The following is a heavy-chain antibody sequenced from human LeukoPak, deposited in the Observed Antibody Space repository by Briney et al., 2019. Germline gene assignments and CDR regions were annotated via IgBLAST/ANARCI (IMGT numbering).Heavy chain of an antibody. D-gene: IGHD5-18*01. J-gene: IGHJ4*02. CDR1: GFTFSSYW. CDR2: INSDGSST. Sequence: GGSLRLSCAASGFTFSSYWMHWVRQAPGKGLVWVSRINSDGSSTSYADSVKGRFTISRDNAKNTPYLQMNSLRAEDTAVYYCARGGSYGPPYYFDYWGQGTLVTVSS. CDR3: ARGGSYGPPYYFDY. V-gene: IGHV3-74*01.